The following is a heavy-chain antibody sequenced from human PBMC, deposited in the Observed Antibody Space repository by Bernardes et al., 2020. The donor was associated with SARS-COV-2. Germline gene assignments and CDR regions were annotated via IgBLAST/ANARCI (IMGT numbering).Heavy chain of an antibody. V-gene: IGHV3-23*01. CDR1: GFTFSSYA. J-gene: IGHJ4*02. D-gene: IGHD3-22*01. CDR3: AKGRDSGYLVPFDY. Sequence: VWSLILSCAASGFTFSSYAMSWVRQAPGKGLEWVSGISGSGDRTNYAGSVKGRFTISRDTSKSTLYLQMNSLRAEDTAVYYCAKGRDSGYLVPFDYWGQGTLVTVSS. CDR2: ISGSGDRT.